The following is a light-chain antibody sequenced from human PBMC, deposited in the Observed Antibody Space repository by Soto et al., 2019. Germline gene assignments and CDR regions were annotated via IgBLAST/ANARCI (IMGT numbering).Light chain of an antibody. CDR1: QSVSSSY. CDR3: QQYGSSRT. J-gene: IGKJ1*01. V-gene: IGKV3-20*01. CDR2: GAS. Sequence: ELVLTQSPGTLSLSPGERATLSCRASQSVSSSYLAWYQQEPGQAPRLLIYGASSRATGIPDRFSGSGSGTDFTLTISRLEPEDFAVYYCQQYGSSRTFGQGTKVDIK.